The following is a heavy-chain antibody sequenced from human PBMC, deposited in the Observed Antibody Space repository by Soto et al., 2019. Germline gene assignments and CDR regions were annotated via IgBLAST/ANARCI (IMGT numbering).Heavy chain of an antibody. CDR1: GGSFSGYY. Sequence: QVQLQQWGAGLLKPSETLSLTCAVYGGSFSGYYWSWIRQPPGKGLEWIGEINHSGSTNYNPSLKSRVTISVDTSKNQSSLKLSSVTAADTAVYSCANSPRVRAAGYYWGQGTLVTVSS. CDR3: ANSPRVRAAGYY. V-gene: IGHV4-34*01. J-gene: IGHJ4*02. CDR2: INHSGST. D-gene: IGHD6-13*01.